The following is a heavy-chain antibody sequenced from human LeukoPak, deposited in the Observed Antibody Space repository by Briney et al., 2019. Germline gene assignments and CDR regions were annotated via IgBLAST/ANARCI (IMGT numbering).Heavy chain of an antibody. CDR1: GGSISSYY. V-gene: IGHV4-59*12. D-gene: IGHD3-10*01. CDR3: ARDQTYYYGSGSYSLSYYYYGMDV. Sequence: KSSETLSLTCTVSGGSISSYYWSWIRQPPGKGLEWIGYIYYSGSTNYNPSLKSRVTISVDTSKNQFSLKLSSVTAADTAVYYCARDQTYYYGSGSYSLSYYYYGMDVWGQGTTVTVSS. CDR2: IYYSGST. J-gene: IGHJ6*02.